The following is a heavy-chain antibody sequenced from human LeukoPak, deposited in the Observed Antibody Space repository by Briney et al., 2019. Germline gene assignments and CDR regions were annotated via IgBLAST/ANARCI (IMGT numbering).Heavy chain of an antibody. J-gene: IGHJ4*02. CDR2: ISSTSDYI. Sequence: GSLRLSCVASGLSLTSYTMNWVRQAPGKGLEWVSSISSTSDYIYYIDSVKGRFTISRDNAKNSLYLQMNSLRAEDTALYYCAKDLRRYCSSTSCYQALVDYWGQGTLVTVSS. CDR1: GLSLTSYT. D-gene: IGHD2-2*01. V-gene: IGHV3-21*04. CDR3: AKDLRRYCSSTSCYQALVDY.